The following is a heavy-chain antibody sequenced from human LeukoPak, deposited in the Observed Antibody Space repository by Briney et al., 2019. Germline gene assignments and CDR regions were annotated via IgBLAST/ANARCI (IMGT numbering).Heavy chain of an antibody. CDR1: GYTFTNYG. CDR3: ARTDTGYYDYVWGSYRSLAFDI. D-gene: IGHD3-16*02. Sequence: GASVKVSCKASGYTFTNYGISWVRQAPGQGLEWMGWISAYNGNTNYAQNLQGRVTMTTDTSTSTAYMELSSLRSDDTAVYYCARTDTGYYDYVWGSYRSLAFDIWGQGTMVTVSS. V-gene: IGHV1-18*01. J-gene: IGHJ3*02. CDR2: ISAYNGNT.